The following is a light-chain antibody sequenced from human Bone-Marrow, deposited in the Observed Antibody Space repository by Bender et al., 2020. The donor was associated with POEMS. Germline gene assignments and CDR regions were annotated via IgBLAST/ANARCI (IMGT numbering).Light chain of an antibody. Sequence: QSVLTQPPSVSAAPGQKITISCSGSGSNIGRNYVSWYQQFPGTAPKLLIDDSHRRLSGIPDRFSDSKSGTSATLDITGIETGDEADYYCATWDNSLNAVVFGGGTRLTVL. CDR2: DSH. J-gene: IGLJ3*02. V-gene: IGLV1-51*01. CDR3: ATWDNSLNAVV. CDR1: GSNIGRNY.